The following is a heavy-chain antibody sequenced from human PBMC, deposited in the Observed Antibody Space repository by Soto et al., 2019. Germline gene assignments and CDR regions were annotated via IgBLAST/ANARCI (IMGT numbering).Heavy chain of an antibody. CDR3: ARESRAMDV. CDR1: GYTFTTYD. J-gene: IGHJ6*02. CDR2: MSPNSGAT. Sequence: ASVKVSCKASGYTFTTYDINWVRQATGQGLEWMGWMSPNSGATGYAQKFQGRVTMTRDTSTSTVYMDLSSLRSEDTAIYYCARESRAMDVWGQGTTVTVSS. V-gene: IGHV1-8*01.